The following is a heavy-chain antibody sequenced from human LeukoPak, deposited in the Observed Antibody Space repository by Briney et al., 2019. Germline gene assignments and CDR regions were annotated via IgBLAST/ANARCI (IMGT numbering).Heavy chain of an antibody. D-gene: IGHD4-17*01. CDR1: GFTFSSYA. Sequence: GGSLRLSCAASGFTFSSYAMNWVRQAPGKGLEWVSAISGSGGSTYYADSVKGRFTISRDNSKNTLYLQMNSLRAEDTAVYYCAKDLDYGDYASGYWGQGTLVTVSS. CDR2: ISGSGGST. CDR3: AKDLDYGDYASGY. V-gene: IGHV3-23*01. J-gene: IGHJ4*02.